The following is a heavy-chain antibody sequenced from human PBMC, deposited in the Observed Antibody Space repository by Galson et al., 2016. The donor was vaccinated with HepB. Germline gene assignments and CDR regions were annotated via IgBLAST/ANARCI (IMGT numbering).Heavy chain of an antibody. CDR2: IIPVFGPP. J-gene: IGHJ6*02. V-gene: IGHV1-69*13. CDR1: EGTVSTYA. Sequence: SVKVSCKASEGTVSTYAISWARQAPGQGLEWMGGIIPVFGPPNYARKFEGRVTITADESTSTVYMELNSLRAEDTAVYYCMLGSCSPRCYSHSPYYYYYGMDVWGQGTTVTVSS. D-gene: IGHD2-2*01. CDR3: MLGSCSPRCYSHSPYYYYYGMDV.